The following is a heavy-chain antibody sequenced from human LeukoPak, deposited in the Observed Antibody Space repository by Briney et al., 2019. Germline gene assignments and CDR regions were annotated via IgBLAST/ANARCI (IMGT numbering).Heavy chain of an antibody. CDR1: GFTVSSNY. CDR3: VKDFGRIRGTPDS. D-gene: IGHD1-1*01. Sequence: GGSLRLSCAASGFTVSSNYMSWVRQAPGKGPEYVSTISGSGNGGSIYYADSVKGRFTISRDDSKSIVYLQMNGLRSEDTAVYYCVKDFGRIRGTPDSWGQGTLVTVSS. CDR2: ISGSGNGGSI. J-gene: IGHJ4*02. V-gene: IGHV3-64D*06.